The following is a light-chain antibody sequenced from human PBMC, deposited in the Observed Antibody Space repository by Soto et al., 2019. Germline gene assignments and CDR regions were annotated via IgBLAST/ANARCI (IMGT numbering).Light chain of an antibody. J-gene: IGKJ1*01. CDR2: AAS. V-gene: IGKV3-20*01. CDR3: HQYGSPPQT. Sequence: EIVLTQSPGTLSLSPGERATLSCRASQSVTSSSLAWYQQKPGQAPRLLIYAASSRATGIPDRFSGSGSGTDFTLTISRLEPEDFAVYYCHQYGSPPQTFGQGTK. CDR1: QSVTSSS.